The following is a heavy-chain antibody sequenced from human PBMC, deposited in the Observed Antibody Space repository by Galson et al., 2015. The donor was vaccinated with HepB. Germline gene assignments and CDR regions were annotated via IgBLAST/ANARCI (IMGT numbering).Heavy chain of an antibody. CDR2: ISYDGSNK. CDR3: ARDEGH. V-gene: IGHV3-30-3*01. J-gene: IGHJ1*01. Sequence: SLRLSCAASGFTFSSYAMHWVRQAPGKGLEWVAVISYDGSNKYYADSVKGRFTISRDNSKNTLYLQMNSLRAEDTAVYYCARDEGHWGQGTLVTVSS. CDR1: GFTFSSYA.